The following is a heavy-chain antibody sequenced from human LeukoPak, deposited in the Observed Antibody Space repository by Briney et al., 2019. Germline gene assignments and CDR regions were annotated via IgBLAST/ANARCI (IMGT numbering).Heavy chain of an antibody. CDR1: GGSISSGSYY. V-gene: IGHV4-61*02. D-gene: IGHD3/OR15-3a*01. J-gene: IGHJ5*02. CDR2: IYTSGST. Sequence: PSQTLSLTCTVSGGSISSGSYYWSWIRQPAGKGLEWIGRIYTSGSTNYNPSLKSRVTISVDTSKNQFSLKLSSVTAADTAVYYCARDGHWFDPWGQGTLVTVSS. CDR3: ARDGHWFDP.